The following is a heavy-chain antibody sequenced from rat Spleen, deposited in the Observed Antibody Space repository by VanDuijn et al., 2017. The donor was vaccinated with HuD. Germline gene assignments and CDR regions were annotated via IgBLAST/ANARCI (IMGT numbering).Heavy chain of an antibody. CDR1: GFSLTSNG. CDR3: ARDGGSWYFDF. Sequence: QVQLKESGPGLVQPSQTLSLTCTVSGFSLTSNGVSWVRQPPGKGLEWIATISSGGHTYYNSALKSRLNISRDTSKSQVLLKMNSLQTEDIATYYCARDGGSWYFDFWGQGVMVTVSS. J-gene: IGHJ2*01. D-gene: IGHD1-11*01. V-gene: IGHV2S12*01. CDR2: ISSGGHT.